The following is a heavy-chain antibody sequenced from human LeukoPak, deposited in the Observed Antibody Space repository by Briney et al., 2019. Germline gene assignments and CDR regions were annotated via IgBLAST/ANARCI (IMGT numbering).Heavy chain of an antibody. J-gene: IGHJ4*02. CDR1: GFTFNTYS. CDR3: ARRSLAATATGFDY. V-gene: IGHV3-48*01. CDR2: ISGSSSTI. D-gene: IGHD6-13*01. Sequence: GGSLRLSCAASGFTFNTYSMNWVRQAPGKGLEWVSYISGSSSTIYYADSAKGRFTISRDNAKNSLYLQMSSLRAEDTAVYFCARRSLAATATGFDYWGQGTLVTVSS.